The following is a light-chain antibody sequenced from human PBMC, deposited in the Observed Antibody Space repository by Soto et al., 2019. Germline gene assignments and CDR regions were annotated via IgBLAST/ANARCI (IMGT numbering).Light chain of an antibody. CDR1: SSDGGSYNF. CDR3: SSYTGVSTDIL. V-gene: IGLV2-14*01. Sequence: QSALTQPASVSGSPGQSITISCTGTSSDGGSYNFVSWYQHHAGTAPKLIIYQVTNRPSGVSDRFSASKSGDTASLTISGLQADDEAIYYCSSYTGVSTDILFGGGTNLTVL. CDR2: QVT. J-gene: IGLJ2*01.